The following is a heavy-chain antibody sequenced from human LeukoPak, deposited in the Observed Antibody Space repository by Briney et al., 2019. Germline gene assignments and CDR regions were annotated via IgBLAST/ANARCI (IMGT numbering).Heavy chain of an antibody. CDR1: GLTFSGFA. Sequence: GKSLRLSCAASGLTFSGFAMYWVRQAPGKGLEWVSSISSSSSYIYYADSVKGRFTISRDNAKNSLYLQMNSLRAEDTAVYYCARGSSSWDYFDYWGQGTLVTVSS. V-gene: IGHV3-21*01. D-gene: IGHD6-13*01. J-gene: IGHJ4*02. CDR2: ISSSSSYI. CDR3: ARGSSSWDYFDY.